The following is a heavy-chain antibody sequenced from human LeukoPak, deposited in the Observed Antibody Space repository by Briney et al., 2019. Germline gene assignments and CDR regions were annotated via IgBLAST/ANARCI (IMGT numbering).Heavy chain of an antibody. V-gene: IGHV3-66*01. CDR1: GITVSSNF. D-gene: IGHD3-10*01. J-gene: IGHJ4*02. CDR3: VLDYSGSGSYYRDY. CDR2: LFTDYSA. Sequence: QSGGSLRLSCAASGITVSSNFMYWVRQAPGKGLQCVSVLFTDYSAYYADSVKGRFTISRDNSKNTLYVQMDSLRVEDTAVYYCVLDYSGSGSYYRDYWGQGTLVTVSS.